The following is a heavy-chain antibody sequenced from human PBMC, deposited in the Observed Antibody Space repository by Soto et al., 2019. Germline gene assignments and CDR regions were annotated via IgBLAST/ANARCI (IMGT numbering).Heavy chain of an antibody. V-gene: IGHV1-69*13. CDR1: GGTFSSYA. CDR2: IIPIFGTA. CDR3: ATSSYSSGWYGLYFQH. J-gene: IGHJ1*01. Sequence: SVKVSCKASGGTFSSYAISWVRQAPGQGLEWMGGIIPIFGTANYAQKFQGRVTITADESTSTAYMELSSLRSEDTAVYYCATSSYSSGWYGLYFQHWGQGTLVTVSS. D-gene: IGHD6-19*01.